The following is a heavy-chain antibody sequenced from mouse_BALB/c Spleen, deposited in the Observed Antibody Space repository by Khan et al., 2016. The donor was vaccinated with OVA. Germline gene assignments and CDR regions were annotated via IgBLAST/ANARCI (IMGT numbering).Heavy chain of an antibody. CDR2: IFPNNGGT. CDR3: ARSGYGSFAY. Sequence: VQLQQSGPELVKPGASVKISCKASGYTFTDYNMDWVKQSHGESLEWIGYIFPNNGGTGYNQKFKTKATLTVDNSSSTAYMELRSLTSEDSAVYCCARSGYGSFAYWGQGTLVTVSA. D-gene: IGHD1-2*01. J-gene: IGHJ3*01. V-gene: IGHV1S29*02. CDR1: GYTFTDYN.